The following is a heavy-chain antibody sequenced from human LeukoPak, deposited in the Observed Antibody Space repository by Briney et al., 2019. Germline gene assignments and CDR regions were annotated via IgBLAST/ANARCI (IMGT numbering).Heavy chain of an antibody. D-gene: IGHD3-16*02. Sequence: SETLSLTCSVSGGSISSINSGTYYWSWIRQPAGKGLEWIGRIYAGGSINYNPSLNGRVTISIDRSKNQFSLKLSSVTAADTAVYYCARGLITFGGVIVPPGYWGQGTLVTVSS. CDR2: IYAGGSI. CDR1: GGSISSINSGTYY. CDR3: ARGLITFGGVIVPPGY. J-gene: IGHJ4*02. V-gene: IGHV4-61*02.